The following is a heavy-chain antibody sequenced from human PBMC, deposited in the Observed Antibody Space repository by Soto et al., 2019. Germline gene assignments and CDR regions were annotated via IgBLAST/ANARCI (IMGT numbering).Heavy chain of an antibody. D-gene: IGHD3-22*01. Sequence: ASETLSLTCTVSGGSISSYYWSWIRQPPGKGLEWIGYIYYSGSTNYNPSLKSRVTISVDTSKNQFSLKLSSVTAADTAVYYCARGRYYDSSANWGQGTLVTVSS. CDR1: GGSISSYY. V-gene: IGHV4-59*01. CDR2: IYYSGST. J-gene: IGHJ4*02. CDR3: ARGRYYDSSAN.